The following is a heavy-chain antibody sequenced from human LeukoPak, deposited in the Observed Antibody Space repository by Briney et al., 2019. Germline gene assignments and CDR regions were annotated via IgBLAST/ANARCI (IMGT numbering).Heavy chain of an antibody. V-gene: IGHV3-74*01. D-gene: IGHD1-26*01. CDR3: AREIVGAREFDY. Sequence: GGSLGLSCAASGFTFSSHWMHWVRQAPGKGLVWVSRVNRDGSSTSYADSVKGRLTISRDNAKNTLYLQMNSLRAEDTAVYYCAREIVGAREFDYWGQGTLVTVSS. CDR2: VNRDGSST. CDR1: GFTFSSHW. J-gene: IGHJ4*02.